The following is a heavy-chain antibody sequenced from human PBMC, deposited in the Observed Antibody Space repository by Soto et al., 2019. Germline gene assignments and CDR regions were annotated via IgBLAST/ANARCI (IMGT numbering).Heavy chain of an antibody. Sequence: EVQLLESGGGLVQPGGSLRLSCAASGFTFSSYAMSWVRQAPGKGLEWVSAISGSGGSTYYADSVKGRFTISRDNSKNTLYLQMNSLRAEDTAVYYCAKDLISGAYAGDAFDIWGQWTMVTVSS. CDR3: AKDLISGAYAGDAFDI. J-gene: IGHJ3*02. CDR1: GFTFSSYA. V-gene: IGHV3-23*01. CDR2: ISGSGGST. D-gene: IGHD5-12*01.